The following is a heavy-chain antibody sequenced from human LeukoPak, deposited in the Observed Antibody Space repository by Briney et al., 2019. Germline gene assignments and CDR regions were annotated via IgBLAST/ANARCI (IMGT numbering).Heavy chain of an antibody. V-gene: IGHV3-49*03. Sequence: GGSLRLSCTASGFTFGDYAMSWFRQAPGKGLEWVGFIRSKAYGGTTEYAASVKGRFTISRDDSKSIAYLQMNSLKTEDTAVYYCTRPHYYGSGSHPYPGAFDIWGQGTMVTVSS. J-gene: IGHJ3*02. CDR1: GFTFGDYA. D-gene: IGHD3-10*01. CDR3: TRPHYYGSGSHPYPGAFDI. CDR2: IRSKAYGGTT.